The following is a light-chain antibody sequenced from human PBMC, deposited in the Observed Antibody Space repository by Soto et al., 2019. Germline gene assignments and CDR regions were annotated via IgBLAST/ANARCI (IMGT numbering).Light chain of an antibody. J-gene: IGLJ2*01. CDR3: SSYTNSGTLV. CDR2: DVS. Sequence: QSALTQPASVSGSPGQSITIPCSGTSSDIGDYNYVAWHQQHPGKAPKLVIYDVSNRPSGVSNRFSGSKSGNTASLTISGLQAEDEADYYCSSYTNSGTLVFGGGTKVTVL. CDR1: SSDIGDYNY. V-gene: IGLV2-14*01.